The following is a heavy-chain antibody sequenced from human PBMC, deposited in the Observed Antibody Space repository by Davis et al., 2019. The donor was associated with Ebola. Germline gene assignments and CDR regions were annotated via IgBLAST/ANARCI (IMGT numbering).Heavy chain of an antibody. V-gene: IGHV5-51*01. J-gene: IGHJ4*02. CDR1: GYSFTSYW. D-gene: IGHD3-10*01. CDR3: AREYYGSGSYSDY. Sequence: KVSCKGSGYSFTSYWIGWVRQMPGKGLEWMGIIYPGDSGTRYSPSFQGQVTISADKSISTAYLQWSSLKASDTAMYYCAREYYGSGSYSDYWGQGTLVTVSS. CDR2: IYPGDSGT.